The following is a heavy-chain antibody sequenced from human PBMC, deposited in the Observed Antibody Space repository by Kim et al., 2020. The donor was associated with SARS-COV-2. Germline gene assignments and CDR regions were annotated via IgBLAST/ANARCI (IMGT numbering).Heavy chain of an antibody. J-gene: IGHJ6*02. CDR1: GFTFSSYA. V-gene: IGHV3-30*04. CDR3: VRCPYDCWSGHPHYYYYYDMDD. Sequence: GGSLRLSCAASGFTFSSYAMHWVRQAPGKGLEWVAVISYDGSNKYYVDSVKGRFTISRDNSKNTLYLQMNSLRAEDTAVYYCVRCPYDCWSGHPHYYYYYDMDDWGQGTTVTVSS. D-gene: IGHD3-3*01. CDR2: ISYDGSNK.